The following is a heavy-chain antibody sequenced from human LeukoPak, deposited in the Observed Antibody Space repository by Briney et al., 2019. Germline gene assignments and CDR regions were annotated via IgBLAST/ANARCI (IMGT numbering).Heavy chain of an antibody. CDR1: GYTFTSYG. J-gene: IGHJ4*02. V-gene: IGHV1-18*01. CDR2: ISAYNGNT. CDR3: ARDAPSLYYDSSGYSPDY. Sequence: ASVKVSCKASGYTFTSYGISWVRQAPGQGLEWMGWISAYNGNTNYAQKLQGRVTMTTDTSTSTAYMELGSLRSDDTAVYYCARDAPSLYYDSSGYSPDYWGQGTLVTVSS. D-gene: IGHD3-22*01.